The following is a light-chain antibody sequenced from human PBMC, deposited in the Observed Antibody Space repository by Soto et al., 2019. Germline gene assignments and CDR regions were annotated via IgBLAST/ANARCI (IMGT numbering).Light chain of an antibody. CDR1: SSNIGSNA. CDR3: AAWDDSLNGHVI. J-gene: IGLJ2*01. V-gene: IGLV1-44*01. Sequence: QSVLTQPPSASGTPGQRVTISCSGSSSNIGSNAVYWFQQLPGTAPKLLIYINNQRPSGVPDRFAGSKSGTSASLAITGLQSEDEAEYYCAAWDDSLNGHVIFGGGTKLTV. CDR2: INN.